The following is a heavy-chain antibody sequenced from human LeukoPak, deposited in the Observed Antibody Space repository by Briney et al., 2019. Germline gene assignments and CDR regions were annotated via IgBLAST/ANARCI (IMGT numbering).Heavy chain of an antibody. Sequence: PGRSLRLSCAASGFTFSSYAMSWVRQAPGKGLEWVSAISGSGGSTYYADSVKGRFTISRDNSKNTLYLQMNSLRAEDTAVYYCAKSARGYSYGSPTINYFDYWGQGTLVTVSS. CDR3: AKSARGYSYGSPTINYFDY. J-gene: IGHJ4*02. CDR1: GFTFSSYA. D-gene: IGHD5-18*01. V-gene: IGHV3-23*01. CDR2: ISGSGGST.